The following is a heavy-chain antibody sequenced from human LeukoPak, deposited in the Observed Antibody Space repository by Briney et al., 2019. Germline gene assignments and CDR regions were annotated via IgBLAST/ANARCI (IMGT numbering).Heavy chain of an antibody. D-gene: IGHD4-17*01. Sequence: PGESLKISCQGSGYSFTSYWIGWVRQMPGKGLEWMGIIYPGDSDTRYSPSFRGQVTISADKSISTAYLQWSSLKASDTAMYYCAISTVTTEYWFDPWGQGTLVTVSS. CDR1: GYSFTSYW. CDR3: AISTVTTEYWFDP. V-gene: IGHV5-51*01. J-gene: IGHJ5*02. CDR2: IYPGDSDT.